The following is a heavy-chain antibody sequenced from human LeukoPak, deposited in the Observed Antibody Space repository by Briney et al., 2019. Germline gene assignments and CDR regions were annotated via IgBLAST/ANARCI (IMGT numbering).Heavy chain of an antibody. J-gene: IGHJ5*02. Sequence: ASVKVSCKASGDTFTSYAMHWVRQAPGQRLEWMGWINAGNGNTKYSQKFQGRVTITRDTSASTAYMELSSLRSEDTAVYYCARVGQQRDNWFDPWGQGTLVTVSS. V-gene: IGHV1-3*01. CDR3: ARVGQQRDNWFDP. CDR2: INAGNGNT. D-gene: IGHD6-13*01. CDR1: GDTFTSYA.